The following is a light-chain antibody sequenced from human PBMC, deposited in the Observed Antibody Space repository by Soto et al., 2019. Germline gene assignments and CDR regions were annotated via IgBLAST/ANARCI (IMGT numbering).Light chain of an antibody. CDR3: SSYAGNFTWV. CDR2: EVS. J-gene: IGLJ3*02. CDR1: SSDVGGYNY. Sequence: QSALTQPASMSGSPGQSITISCTGTSSDVGGYNYVSWYQRHPGEAPKLMIYEVSYRPSGVSDRLSGSKSGNTASLTISRLQAEDEAEYYCSSYAGNFTWVFSGGTKLTVL. V-gene: IGLV2-14*01.